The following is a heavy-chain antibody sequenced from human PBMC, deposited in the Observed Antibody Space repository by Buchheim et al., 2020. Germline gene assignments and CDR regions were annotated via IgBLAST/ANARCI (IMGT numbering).Heavy chain of an antibody. CDR2: IKTKTDGGTT. CDR1: GFTFSNAW. D-gene: IGHD3-9*01. CDR3: VTAIGRYFDWSHFDY. J-gene: IGHJ4*02. Sequence: EVQLVESGGGLVKPGGSLRLSCAASGFTFSNAWINWVRQAPGKGLEWVGRIKTKTDGGTTDYAAPVKGRFTISRDDSKNTLYLQMNSLKIEDTAVYYCVTAIGRYFDWSHFDYWGQGTL. V-gene: IGHV3-15*01.